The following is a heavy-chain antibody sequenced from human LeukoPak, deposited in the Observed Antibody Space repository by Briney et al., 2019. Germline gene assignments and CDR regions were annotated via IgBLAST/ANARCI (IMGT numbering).Heavy chain of an antibody. V-gene: IGHV3-23*01. J-gene: IGHJ4*02. D-gene: IGHD3/OR15-3a*01. CDR3: DGSDF. Sequence: GGSPRLSCAASGFAFASYAMGWVRQPPGKGLEWVSTISESGSQTHYADSVQGRFTISRDNSKNTLHLQMNNLRAEDTAIYYCDGSDFWGQGTLVTVSS. CDR2: ISESGSQT. CDR1: GFAFASYA.